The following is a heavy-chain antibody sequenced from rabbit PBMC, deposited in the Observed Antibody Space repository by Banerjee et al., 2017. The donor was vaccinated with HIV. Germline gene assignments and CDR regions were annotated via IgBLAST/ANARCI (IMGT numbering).Heavy chain of an antibody. CDR1: GFSFSIYY. V-gene: IGHV1S7*01. Sequence: QLEESGGDLVKPEGSLTLTCTASGFSFSIYYMSWVRQAPGKGLEWIGIIYAVNGITDYASWVNGRFTISSDNAQNTLDLQMNSLTAADTATYFCARESLIGYDLWGPGTLVTGS. CDR2: IYAVNGIT. J-gene: IGHJ4*01. D-gene: IGHD6-1*01. CDR3: ARESLIGYDL.